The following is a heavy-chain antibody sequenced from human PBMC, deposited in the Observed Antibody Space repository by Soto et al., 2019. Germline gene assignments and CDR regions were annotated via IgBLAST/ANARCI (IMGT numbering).Heavy chain of an antibody. J-gene: IGHJ4*02. CDR2: ISAYNGNT. CDR1: GYTFTSYG. Sequence: GASLKVSCKASGYTFTSYGISWVRQAPGQGLEWMGWISAYNGNTNYAQKLQGRVTMTTDTSTSTAYMELRSLRSDDTAVYYCAIVDSGYDSDYWGQGTQVTVSS. CDR3: AIVDSGYDSDY. V-gene: IGHV1-18*01. D-gene: IGHD5-12*01.